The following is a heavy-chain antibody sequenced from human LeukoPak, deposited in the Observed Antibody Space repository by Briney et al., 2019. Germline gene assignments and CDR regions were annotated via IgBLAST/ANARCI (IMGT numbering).Heavy chain of an antibody. CDR2: MFRGGTT. CDR3: ARDKSGDSVGYLDA. Sequence: TGGSLRLSCAASGFTVSSSYMSWVRQAPGKGLEWVSIMFRGGTTYYADSVKGRFTISRDNSKNTLYLHMNSLRAEDTAVYYCARDKSGDSVGYLDAWGQGTLVTVSS. CDR1: GFTVSSSY. V-gene: IGHV3-53*01. J-gene: IGHJ4*02. D-gene: IGHD2-21*02.